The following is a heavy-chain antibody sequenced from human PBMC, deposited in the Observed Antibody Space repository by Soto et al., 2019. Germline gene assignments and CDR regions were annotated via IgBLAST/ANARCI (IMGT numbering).Heavy chain of an antibody. D-gene: IGHD1-1*01. CDR3: TRRTGTTYAP. Sequence: VRKAPGKGLEWVSSITSSGFDIYYADSVKGRFSISRDNAKNSLYLQMNSLRADDTAVYFCTRRTGTTYAPWGQGTLVTVSS. J-gene: IGHJ5*02. CDR2: ITSSGFDI. V-gene: IGHV3-21*06.